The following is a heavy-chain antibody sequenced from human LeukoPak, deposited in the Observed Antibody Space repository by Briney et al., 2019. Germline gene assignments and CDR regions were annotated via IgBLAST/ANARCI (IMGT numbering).Heavy chain of an antibody. CDR2: ISSSSSYI. Sequence: GGSLRLSCAASGFTFSSYSMNWVRQAPGKGLEWVSSISSSSSYIYYADSVKGRFTISRDNAKNSLYLQMNSLRAEDTAVYYCAREGEGYFDSSGYLDYWGQGTLVTVSS. V-gene: IGHV3-21*01. CDR1: GFTFSSYS. CDR3: AREGEGYFDSSGYLDY. D-gene: IGHD3-22*01. J-gene: IGHJ4*02.